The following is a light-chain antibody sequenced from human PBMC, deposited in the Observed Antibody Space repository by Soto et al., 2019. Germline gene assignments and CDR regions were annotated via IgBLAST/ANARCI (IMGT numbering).Light chain of an antibody. Sequence: EIVMTQSPATLSVSPGERVTLSCRASQSVSNNLVWYQQKPGQAPRLLIYGSSIRATGIPYRFSGSGSGTDFTLTISRLEPEDFAVYYCQQYGSSPPVTFGGGTKVDIK. J-gene: IGKJ4*01. CDR1: QSVSNN. CDR3: QQYGSSPPVT. CDR2: GSS. V-gene: IGKV3-20*01.